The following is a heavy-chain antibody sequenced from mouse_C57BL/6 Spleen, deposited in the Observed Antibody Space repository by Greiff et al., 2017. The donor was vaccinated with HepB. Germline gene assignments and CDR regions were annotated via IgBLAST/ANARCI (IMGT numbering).Heavy chain of an antibody. Sequence: QVQLKQPGAELVKPGASVKLSCKASGYTFTSYWMHWVKQRPGRGLEWIGRIDPNSGGTKYNEKFKSKATLTVDKPSSTAYMQLSSLTSEDSAVYYCARGGTNWDEGGYFDYWGQGTTLTVSS. D-gene: IGHD4-1*01. V-gene: IGHV1-72*01. CDR3: ARGGTNWDEGGYFDY. CDR2: IDPNSGGT. J-gene: IGHJ2*01. CDR1: GYTFTSYW.